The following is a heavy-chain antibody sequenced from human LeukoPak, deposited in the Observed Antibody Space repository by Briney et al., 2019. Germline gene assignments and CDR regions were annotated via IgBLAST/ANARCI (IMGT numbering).Heavy chain of an antibody. J-gene: IGHJ4*02. Sequence: ASVKVSCKASGYTFTSYDINWVRQATGQGLEWMGWMNPNSGNTGYAQKFQGRVTMTRNTSISTAYMELSSLRSEDTAVYYCASGGVWFGEYFFDYWGQGTLVTVSS. CDR2: MNPNSGNT. CDR1: GYTFTSYD. CDR3: ASGGVWFGEYFFDY. D-gene: IGHD3-10*01. V-gene: IGHV1-8*01.